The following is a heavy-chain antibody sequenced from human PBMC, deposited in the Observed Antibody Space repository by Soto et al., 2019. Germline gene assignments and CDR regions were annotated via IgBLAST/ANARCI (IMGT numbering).Heavy chain of an antibody. J-gene: IGHJ4*02. V-gene: IGHV1-18*01. CDR3: ARDTGNFFDY. CDR2: IGPSSGNT. CDR1: GYTFTSYT. D-gene: IGHD4-4*01. Sequence: GASVKVSCKASGYTFTSYTISWVRQAPGQGLEWVGWIGPSSGNTDFARNLRDRITMTTDTSTSTAYMELRSLRSDDTAVYYCARDTGNFFDYWGQGTLVTVS.